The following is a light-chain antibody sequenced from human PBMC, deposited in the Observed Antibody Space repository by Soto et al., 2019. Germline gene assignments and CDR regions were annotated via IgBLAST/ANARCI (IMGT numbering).Light chain of an antibody. CDR1: QSINKW. V-gene: IGKV1-5*03. CDR3: QQYNRFSWT. Sequence: DIQMTQSPSTLSASVGDRVTITCRVSQSINKWLAWYQQKPGKAPKLLIYKASILQSWVPSRFSGTGSGTEFTLTISSLQPDDVASYFCQQYNRFSWTFGQGTKVEIK. CDR2: KAS. J-gene: IGKJ1*01.